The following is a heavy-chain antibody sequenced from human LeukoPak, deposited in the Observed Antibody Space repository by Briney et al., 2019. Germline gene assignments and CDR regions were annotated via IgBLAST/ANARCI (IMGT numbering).Heavy chain of an antibody. CDR3: ARAQTASGYDYGLRVDY. D-gene: IGHD5-12*01. CDR1: GGSISSGGYY. CDR2: IYYSGST. J-gene: IGHJ4*02. Sequence: PSQTLSLTCTVSGGSISSGGYYWSWIRQHPGKGLEWIGYIYYSGSTYYNPSLKSRVTISVDTSKNQFSLKLSSVTAADTAVYYCARAQTASGYDYGLRVDYWGQGTLVTVSS. V-gene: IGHV4-31*03.